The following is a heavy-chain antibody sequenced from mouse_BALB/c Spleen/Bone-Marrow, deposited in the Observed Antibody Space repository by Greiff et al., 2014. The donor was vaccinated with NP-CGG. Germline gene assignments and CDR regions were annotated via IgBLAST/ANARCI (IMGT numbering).Heavy chain of an antibody. D-gene: IGHD2-14*01. CDR3: TRREYYRYDRAMDY. CDR2: INPSNGGT. Sequence: QVQLQQSGAELVKPGASVNLSCKASGYTFTSYYMYWVKQRPGQGLEWIGEINPSNGGTNFNEKFKSKATLTVGKSSSTAYMQLSSLTSEDSAVYYCTRREYYRYDRAMDYWGQGTSVTVSS. J-gene: IGHJ4*01. V-gene: IGHV1S81*02. CDR1: GYTFTSYY.